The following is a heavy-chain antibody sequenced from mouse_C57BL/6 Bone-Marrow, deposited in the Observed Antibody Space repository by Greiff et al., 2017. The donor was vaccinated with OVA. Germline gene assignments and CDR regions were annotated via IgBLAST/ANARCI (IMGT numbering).Heavy chain of an antibody. Sequence: EVKLVESGPGMVKPSQSLSLTCTVTGYSITSGYDWHWIRHFPGNTLEWMGYISYSGSTNYNPSLKSRISITHDTSKNHFFLKLNSVTTEDTATYYCARWRNYGSPPYWYFDVWGTGTTVTVSS. CDR3: ARWRNYGSPPYWYFDV. J-gene: IGHJ1*03. V-gene: IGHV3-1*01. CDR2: ISYSGST. CDR1: GYSITSGYD. D-gene: IGHD1-1*01.